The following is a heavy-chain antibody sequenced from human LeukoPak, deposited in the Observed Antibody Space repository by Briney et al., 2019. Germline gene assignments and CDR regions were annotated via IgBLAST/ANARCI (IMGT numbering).Heavy chain of an antibody. CDR2: ISGNGGST. CDR1: GFTFSTHW. J-gene: IGHJ4*02. V-gene: IGHV3-23*01. Sequence: PGGSLRLSCAASGFTFSTHWMSWVRQAPGKGLEWVSSISGNGGSTYYADSVKGRFTISRDNSKNTLYLQMNSLRAEDTAVYYCSASYCSSTSCHFDYWGQGTLVTVSS. CDR3: SASYCSSTSCHFDY. D-gene: IGHD2-2*01.